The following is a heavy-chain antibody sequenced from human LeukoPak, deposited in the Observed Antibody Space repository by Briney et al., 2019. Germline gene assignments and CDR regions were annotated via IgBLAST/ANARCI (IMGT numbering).Heavy chain of an antibody. J-gene: IGHJ4*02. CDR2: INHSGST. V-gene: IGHV4-34*01. CDR1: GGSFSGYY. Sequence: PSETLSLTCAVYGGSFSGYYWSWIRQPPGKGLEWIGEINHSGSTNYNPSLKSRVTISVDTSKNQFSLKLSSVTAADTAVYYCARDRGSSGWPRNFDYWGQGTLVTVSS. D-gene: IGHD6-19*01. CDR3: ARDRGSSGWPRNFDY.